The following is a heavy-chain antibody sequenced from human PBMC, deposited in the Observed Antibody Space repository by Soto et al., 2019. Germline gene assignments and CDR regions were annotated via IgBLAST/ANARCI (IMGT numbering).Heavy chain of an antibody. J-gene: IGHJ4*02. D-gene: IGHD2-21*02. Sequence: QAQLVQSGAEVKKPGASVKVSCKTSGYTFINYYIHWVRQAPGQGLEWMGRVNPRSGDTNYAQKFQGRVTMTRDTSISTAYMELSSLRSDDTAVFYCARQLAYCGGDCFTEPIEYWGQGTLVTVSS. CDR1: GYTFINYY. V-gene: IGHV1-2*02. CDR2: VNPRSGDT. CDR3: ARQLAYCGGDCFTEPIEY.